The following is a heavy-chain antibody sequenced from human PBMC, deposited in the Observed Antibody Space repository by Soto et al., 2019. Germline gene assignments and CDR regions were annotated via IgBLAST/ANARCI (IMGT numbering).Heavy chain of an antibody. CDR1: GYTFTIYF. V-gene: IGHV1-18*01. Sequence: ASVNVSFKASGYTFTIYFIILFLQSPLQWLELMGWISAYNGNTNYAQKLQGRVTMTTDTSTSTAYMELRSLRSDDTAVYYCARLGGSVWWLGESYYFDYWGQRTLVRVSS. D-gene: IGHD2-21*01. CDR2: ISAYNGNT. CDR3: ARLGGSVWWLGESYYFDY. J-gene: IGHJ4*02.